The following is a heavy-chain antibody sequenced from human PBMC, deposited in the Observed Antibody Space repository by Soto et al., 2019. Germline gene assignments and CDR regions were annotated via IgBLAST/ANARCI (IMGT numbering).Heavy chain of an antibody. CDR3: ARPIVVVPAAADYYYGMDV. V-gene: IGHV1-69*01. CDR2: IIPIFGTA. D-gene: IGHD2-2*01. CDR1: GGTFSSYA. J-gene: IGHJ6*02. Sequence: QVQLVQSGAEVKKPGSSVKVSCKASGGTFSSYAISWVRQAPGQGLEWMGGIIPIFGTANYAQKFQGRVTITADESTGTAYMELSSLRSEDTAVYYCARPIVVVPAAADYYYGMDVWGQGTTVTVSS.